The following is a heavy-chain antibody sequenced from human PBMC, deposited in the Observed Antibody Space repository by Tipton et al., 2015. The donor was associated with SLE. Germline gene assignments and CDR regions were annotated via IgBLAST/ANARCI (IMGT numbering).Heavy chain of an antibody. CDR2: IYYSGST. CDR3: AREEENDFWSGGDAFDI. V-gene: IGHV4-31*03. J-gene: IGHJ3*02. D-gene: IGHD3-3*01. Sequence: TLSLTCTVSGGSISSGGYYWGWIRQHPGKGLEWIGYIYYSGSTYYNPSLKSRVTISVDTSKNQFSLKLSSVTAADTAVYYCAREEENDFWSGGDAFDIWGQGTMVTVSS. CDR1: GGSISSGGYY.